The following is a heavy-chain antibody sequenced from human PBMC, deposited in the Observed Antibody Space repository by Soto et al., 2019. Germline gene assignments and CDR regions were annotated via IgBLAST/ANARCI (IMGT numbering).Heavy chain of an antibody. D-gene: IGHD2-8*01. CDR3: ARDLRQYCTNGVCYYYYMDV. Sequence: ASVKVSCKASGGTFSSYTISWVRQASGQGLEWMGRIIPILGIANYAQKFQGRVTITADKSTSTAYMELSSLRSEDTAVYYCARDLRQYCTNGVCYYYYMDVWGKGTTVTVSS. J-gene: IGHJ6*03. V-gene: IGHV1-69*04. CDR1: GGTFSSYT. CDR2: IIPILGIA.